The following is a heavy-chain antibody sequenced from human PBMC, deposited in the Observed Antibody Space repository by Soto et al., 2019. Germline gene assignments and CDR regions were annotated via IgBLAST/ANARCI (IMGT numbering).Heavy chain of an antibody. J-gene: IGHJ4*02. CDR1: GFTFSVFA. CDR3: VRRNGLTVAGIRNFDY. CDR2: ISGSSGST. Sequence: GSLRLSCGASGFTFSVFAMTWVRQAPGKGLEWVSTISGSSGSTYFADSVKGRFTVSRDNSNNTLYLQMNRLRAEDTAVYFCVRRNGLTVAGIRNFDYWGPGTLVTVSS. V-gene: IGHV3-23*01. D-gene: IGHD6-19*01.